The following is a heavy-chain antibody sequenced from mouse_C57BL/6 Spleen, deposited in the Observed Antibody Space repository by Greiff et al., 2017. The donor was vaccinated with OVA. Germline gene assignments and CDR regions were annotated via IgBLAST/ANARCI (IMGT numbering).Heavy chain of an antibody. CDR2: INPNNGGT. CDR1: GYTFTDYN. D-gene: IGHD2-5*01. CDR3: AVAYYSNYGYFDV. J-gene: IGHJ1*03. V-gene: IGHV1-18*01. Sequence: VQLQQSGPELVKPGASVKIPCKASGYTFTDYNMDWVKQSHGKSLEWIGDINPNNGGTIYNQKFKGKATLTVDKSSSTAYMELRSLTSEDTAVYYCAVAYYSNYGYFDVWGTGTTVTVSS.